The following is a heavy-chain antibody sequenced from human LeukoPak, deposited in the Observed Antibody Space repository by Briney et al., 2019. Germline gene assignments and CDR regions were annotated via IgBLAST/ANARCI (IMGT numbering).Heavy chain of an antibody. V-gene: IGHV1-46*01. J-gene: IGHJ5*02. CDR1: GYTFTTYY. CDR2: INPTGGST. Sequence: ASVKASCKASGYTFTTYYMHWVRQAPGKGLEWMGKINPTGGSTTYAQKFQGRVTMTRDMSTNTVYMELSSLRSEDTAVYYCARQGRSGSYSAFSWFDPWGQGTLVTVSS. D-gene: IGHD3-22*01. CDR3: ARQGRSGSYSAFSWFDP.